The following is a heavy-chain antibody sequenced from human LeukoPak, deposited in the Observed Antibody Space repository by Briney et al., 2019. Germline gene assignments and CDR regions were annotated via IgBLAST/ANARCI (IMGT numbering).Heavy chain of an antibody. D-gene: IGHD6-13*01. CDR3: AREREGSSWYDNAFDI. V-gene: IGHV4-34*01. CDR2: INHSGST. CDR1: GGSFSGYY. Sequence: SETLSLTCAVYGGSFSGYYWSWIRQPPGKGLEWIGEINHSGSTNYNPSLKSRVTISVDTSKNQFSLKLSSVTAADTAVYYCAREREGSSWYDNAFDIWGLGTMVTVSS. J-gene: IGHJ3*02.